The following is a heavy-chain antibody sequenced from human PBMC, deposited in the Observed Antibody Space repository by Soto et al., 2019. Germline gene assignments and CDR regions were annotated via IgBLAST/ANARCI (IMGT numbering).Heavy chain of an antibody. V-gene: IGHV3-23*01. Sequence: EVQLLESGGGLVQPGGSLRLSCVASGFTFSTYAMSWVRQAPGKGLEWVSGISGSGGRIYDADSVKGRFTISRDNSKNTLLLQMDSLRAEDTATYYCAKEGAGNPGYVQKNWFDSWGQGTLVTVSS. J-gene: IGHJ5*01. CDR2: ISGSGGRI. D-gene: IGHD6-13*01. CDR3: AKEGAGNPGYVQKNWFDS. CDR1: GFTFSTYA.